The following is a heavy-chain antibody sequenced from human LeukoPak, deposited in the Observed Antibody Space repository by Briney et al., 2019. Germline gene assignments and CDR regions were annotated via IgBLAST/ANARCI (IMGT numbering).Heavy chain of an antibody. D-gene: IGHD3-22*01. CDR1: GFTFSSYS. CDR2: ISSSSSII. CDR3: ARDGDSSGYYAAFDI. J-gene: IGHJ3*02. V-gene: IGHV3-48*02. Sequence: AGSLTVSRAASGFTFSSYSMNWVRQAPGKGLEWLSYISSSSSIIYYADSVKGRFTISRDNAKNSLYLQMNSLRDEDTAVYYCARDGDSSGYYAAFDIWGQGTMVTVSS.